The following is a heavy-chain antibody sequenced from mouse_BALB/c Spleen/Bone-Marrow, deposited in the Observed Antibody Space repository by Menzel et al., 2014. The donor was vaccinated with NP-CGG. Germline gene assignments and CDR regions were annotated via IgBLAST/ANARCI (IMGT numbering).Heavy chain of an antibody. D-gene: IGHD2-12*01. Sequence: EVKVVESGGRLVKPGGSLKLSCAASGFSFSDHYMYWVRQTPEKRLEWVATISDGGGHTYYSDSVKGRFTISIYNAKNNLYLQINILKSKDTAMYHCARDGYYIYAWFSYWGQRTPFTISP. J-gene: IGHJ3*01. V-gene: IGHV5-4*02. CDR1: GFSFSDHY. CDR2: ISDGGGHT. CDR3: ARDGYYIYAWFSY.